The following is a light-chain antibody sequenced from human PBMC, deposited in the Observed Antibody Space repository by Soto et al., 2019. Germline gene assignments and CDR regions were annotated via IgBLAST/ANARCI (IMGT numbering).Light chain of an antibody. Sequence: QSVLTQPASVSGSPGQSITISCTGTSSDVGGYNYVSWFQQHPGIVPKLMIYEVSNRPSGVSNRFSDSKSVNTASLTISGLQSEDEAYYYCISYTSKSTWVFGGGTKLTVL. CDR3: ISYTSKSTWV. J-gene: IGLJ2*01. CDR2: EVS. CDR1: SSDVGGYNY. V-gene: IGLV2-14*01.